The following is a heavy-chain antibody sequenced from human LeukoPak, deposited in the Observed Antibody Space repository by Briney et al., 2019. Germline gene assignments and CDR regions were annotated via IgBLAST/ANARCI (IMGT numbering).Heavy chain of an antibody. Sequence: KPSETLSLTCTVSGASISSSTDYWGWIRQPPGKGLEWIANIYYSGSTYYNPSLKSRVTTSVDTSKNQFSLKLSSVTAADTAVYYCAGLIRPGWFDPWGQGTLVTVSS. CDR3: AGLIRPGWFDP. CDR2: IYYSGST. J-gene: IGHJ5*02. V-gene: IGHV4-39*01. CDR1: GASISSSTDY. D-gene: IGHD1-14*01.